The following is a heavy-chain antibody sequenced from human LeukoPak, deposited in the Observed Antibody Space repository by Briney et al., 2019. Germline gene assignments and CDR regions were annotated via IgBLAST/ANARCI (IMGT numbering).Heavy chain of an antibody. D-gene: IGHD3-10*01. CDR1: GFTFSSYE. J-gene: IGHJ6*02. Sequence: GGSLRLSCAASGFTFSSYEMNWVRQAPGKGLEWVSFISSSGSNIYYADSVKGRFTISRDNAKNSLYLQMNSLRAEGTAVYYCARDRDILWFGEFQYYYGMDVWGQGTTVTVSS. CDR2: ISSSGSNI. CDR3: ARDRDILWFGEFQYYYGMDV. V-gene: IGHV3-48*03.